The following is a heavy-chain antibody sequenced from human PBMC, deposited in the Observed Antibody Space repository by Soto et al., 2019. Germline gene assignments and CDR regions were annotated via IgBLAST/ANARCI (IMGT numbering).Heavy chain of an antibody. D-gene: IGHD2-15*01. Sequence: PSETLSLTCTVSGGSISSYYWSWIRQPAGKGLEWIGRIYTSGSTNYNPSLKSRVTMSVDTSKNQFSLKLSSVTAADTAVYYCARELGIVVVVAANNWFDPWGQGTLVTVSS. J-gene: IGHJ5*02. V-gene: IGHV4-4*07. CDR2: IYTSGST. CDR1: GGSISSYY. CDR3: ARELGIVVVVAANNWFDP.